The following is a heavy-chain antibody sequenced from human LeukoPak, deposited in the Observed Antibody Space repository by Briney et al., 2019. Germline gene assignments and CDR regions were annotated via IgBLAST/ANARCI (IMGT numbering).Heavy chain of an antibody. D-gene: IGHD2-2*02. J-gene: IGHJ6*02. V-gene: IGHV4-4*02. CDR3: ATAPILRGEGGEHYKYGMDV. CDR2: IFQNVTP. Sequence: SETLSLTCAVSVGSISSGNWWSWVRQSPGKGLEWSGEIFQNVTPNYSPSLKSRVTIAADTFKNHFSLKLTSVTAADTAVYYCATAPILRGEGGEHYKYGMDVWGQGTTVIVSS. CDR1: VGSISSGNW.